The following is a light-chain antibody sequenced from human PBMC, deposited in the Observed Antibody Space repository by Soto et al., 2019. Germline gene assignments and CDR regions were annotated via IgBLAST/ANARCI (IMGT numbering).Light chain of an antibody. Sequence: DIQMTQSPSTLSASVGDRVAITCRASQNIGSRLAWYQQKPDEAPKLLIYDASSLESGVPLRFGGSGSGTDFTLIISSLQPDDFATYYCQQSNTPFNFGGGTKV. CDR3: QQSNTPFN. CDR1: QNIGSR. V-gene: IGKV1-5*01. J-gene: IGKJ4*01. CDR2: DAS.